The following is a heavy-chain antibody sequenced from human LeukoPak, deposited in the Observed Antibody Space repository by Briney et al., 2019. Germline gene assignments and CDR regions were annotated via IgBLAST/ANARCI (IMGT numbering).Heavy chain of an antibody. CDR2: ISNSGEAT. CDR1: GFTFSSYA. CDR3: ARALTTLTYEGY. Sequence: GGSLRLSCAASGFTFSSYAMSWVRQAPGKGLEWVSSISNSGEATYYGDSVKGRFTISRDNSKNTLNLQMNSLRAGDTAVYYCARALTTLTYEGYWGQGTLVTVSS. V-gene: IGHV3-23*01. D-gene: IGHD1-1*01. J-gene: IGHJ4*02.